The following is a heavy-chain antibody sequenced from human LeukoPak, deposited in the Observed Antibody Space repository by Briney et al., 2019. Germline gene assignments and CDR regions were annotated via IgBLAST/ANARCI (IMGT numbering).Heavy chain of an antibody. CDR1: GYTFTSNY. CDR2: PTPSGPST. Sequence: ASVKVSCKAFGYTFTSNYMHWVRQAPGQGPEWMGEPTPSGPSTPYAQKFQGRVTPTRDVSTSTDPLQLSSLRSEDTAVYYCARRVDWNDFDSWGQGTLVTVSS. D-gene: IGHD1-1*01. V-gene: IGHV1-46*01. J-gene: IGHJ4*02. CDR3: ARRVDWNDFDS.